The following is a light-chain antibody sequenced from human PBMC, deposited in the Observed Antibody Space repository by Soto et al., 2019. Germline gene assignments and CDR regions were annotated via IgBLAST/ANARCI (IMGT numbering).Light chain of an antibody. Sequence: EIVLTQSPATLSLSPGARATLSCRASQSVSSYLAWYQQKPGQAPRLLIYDASNRATGIPARFSGSGSGTDFTLTISSLEPEDFAVYYSQQRSNWPPFTFGPGTKVDIK. CDR3: QQRSNWPPFT. V-gene: IGKV3-11*01. CDR2: DAS. J-gene: IGKJ3*01. CDR1: QSVSSY.